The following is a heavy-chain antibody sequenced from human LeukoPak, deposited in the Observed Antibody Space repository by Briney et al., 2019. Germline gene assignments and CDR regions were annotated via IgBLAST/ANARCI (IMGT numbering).Heavy chain of an antibody. J-gene: IGHJ4*02. CDR3: ARWWFASEIFDY. V-gene: IGHV4-30-2*01. CDR1: GDSISSSGYY. Sequence: PSETLSLTCTVSGDSISSSGYYWGWIRQPPGKGLEWIGYIYHSGSTYYNPSLKSRVTISVDRSKNQFSLKLSSVTAADTAVYYCARWWFASEIFDYWGQGTLVTVSS. CDR2: IYHSGST. D-gene: IGHD2-15*01.